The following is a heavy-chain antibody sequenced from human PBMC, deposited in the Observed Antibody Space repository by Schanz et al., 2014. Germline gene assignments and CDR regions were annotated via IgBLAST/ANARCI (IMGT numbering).Heavy chain of an antibody. Sequence: VQLVESGGGVVQPGRSLRLSCAAYGFTLSSYAMHWVRQAPGKGLEWLSYIDGKSTTVYYADSVKGRFTVSRDNARNSLYLQMNSLRAEDTAVFYCARDGDRFYHNYYMDVWGKGTTVTVSS. CDR3: ARDGDRFYHNYYMDV. J-gene: IGHJ6*03. V-gene: IGHV3-48*01. CDR2: IDGKSTTV. CDR1: GFTLSSYA. D-gene: IGHD4-17*01.